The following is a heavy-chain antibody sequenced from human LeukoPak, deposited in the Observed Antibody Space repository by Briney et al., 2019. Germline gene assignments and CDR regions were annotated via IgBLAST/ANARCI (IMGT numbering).Heavy chain of an antibody. CDR1: GGSISSSNW. J-gene: IGHJ3*02. CDR2: IYHSGST. V-gene: IGHV4-4*02. Sequence: SGTLSLTCAVSGGSISSSNWWSWVRQPPGKGLEWIGEIYHSGSTNYNPSLKSRVTISVDKSKNQFSLKLSSVTAADTAVYYCARFQGYCSGGSCYPSDAFDIWGQGTMVTVSS. CDR3: ARFQGYCSGGSCYPSDAFDI. D-gene: IGHD2-15*01.